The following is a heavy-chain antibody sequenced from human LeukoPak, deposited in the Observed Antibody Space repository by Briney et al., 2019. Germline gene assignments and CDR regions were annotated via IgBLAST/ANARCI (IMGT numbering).Heavy chain of an antibody. V-gene: IGHV3-21*01. CDR3: ASDYCSSTSCKDAFDY. CDR1: GFTFSSHS. J-gene: IGHJ4*02. D-gene: IGHD2-2*01. Sequence: GGSLRLSCAASGFTFSSHSMNWVRQAPGKGLEWVSSISSSSTYIYYADSVKGRFTISRDNAKNSLYLQMNSLRAEDTAVYYCASDYCSSTSCKDAFDYWGQGTLVTVSS. CDR2: ISSSSTYI.